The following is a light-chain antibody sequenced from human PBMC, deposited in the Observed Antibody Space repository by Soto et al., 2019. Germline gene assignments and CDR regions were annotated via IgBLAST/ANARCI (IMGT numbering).Light chain of an antibody. CDR1: QSVGSW. J-gene: IGKJ3*01. Sequence: DIQMTQSPSTLSASVGDRVTITCRASQSVGSWLAWYQQKPGRAPKLLIYEASSLESGVPSRCSCSGSWTEVTLTVVRLQPDECAHYNCQEYNCYPGTFGPGARVDVK. CDR3: QEYNCYPGT. CDR2: EAS. V-gene: IGKV1-5*03.